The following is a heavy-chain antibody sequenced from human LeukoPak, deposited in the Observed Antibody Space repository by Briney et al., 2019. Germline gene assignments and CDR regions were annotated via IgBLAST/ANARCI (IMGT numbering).Heavy chain of an antibody. CDR1: GFTFSSYA. J-gene: IGHJ4*02. CDR2: ISGSGGST. V-gene: IGHV3-23*01. CDR3: ALLRVYSGSLDY. D-gene: IGHD5-12*01. Sequence: GGSLRLSCAASGFTFSSYAMSWVRQAPGKGLEWVSAISGSGGSTYYADSVKGRFTISRDNAKNSLYLQMNSLRAEDTAVYYCALLRVYSGSLDYWGQGTLVTVSS.